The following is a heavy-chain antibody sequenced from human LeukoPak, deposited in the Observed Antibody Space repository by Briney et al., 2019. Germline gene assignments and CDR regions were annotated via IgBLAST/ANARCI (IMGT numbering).Heavy chain of an antibody. CDR2: INQDGSEK. Sequence: GGSLRLSCAASGFTFSSYWMSWVRQAPGKGLEWVANINQDGSEKYYVDSVKGRFTISRDNAKNSLYLQMNSLRAEDTAVYYCARVMGPMITFGGVIIWGQGTLVTVSS. CDR1: GFTFSSYW. D-gene: IGHD3-16*02. J-gene: IGHJ4*02. CDR3: ARVMGPMITFGGVII. V-gene: IGHV3-7*01.